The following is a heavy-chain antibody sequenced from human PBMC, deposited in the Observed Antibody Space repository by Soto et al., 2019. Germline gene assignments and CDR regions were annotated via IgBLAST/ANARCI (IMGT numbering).Heavy chain of an antibody. CDR1: SGSISSSNW. V-gene: IGHV4-4*02. Sequence: QVQLQESGPGLVKPSGTLSLTCAVSSGSISSSNWWSWVRQPPGKGLEWIGEIYYSGSTNYNPALKIRVTISVDKSKNKFSLKLSSVAAADTAVYYCARYSTVTSSGDWYFDLWGRGTLVTVSS. CDR3: ARYSTVTSSGDWYFDL. D-gene: IGHD4-17*01. J-gene: IGHJ2*01. CDR2: IYYSGST.